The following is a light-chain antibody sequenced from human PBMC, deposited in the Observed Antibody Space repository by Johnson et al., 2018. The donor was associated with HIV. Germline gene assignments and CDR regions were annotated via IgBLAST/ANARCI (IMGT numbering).Light chain of an antibody. Sequence: QSVLTQPPSVSAAPGQKVTISCSGSSSNIGSNYVSWYQQLPGTAPRLLISANNERPSDIPDRFSGSKSGTSATLGITGLQTGDEADYYCGTWDSSLGASYVFGTGTKVTVL. CDR1: SSNIGSNY. V-gene: IGLV1-51*01. CDR2: ANN. J-gene: IGLJ1*01. CDR3: GTWDSSLGASYV.